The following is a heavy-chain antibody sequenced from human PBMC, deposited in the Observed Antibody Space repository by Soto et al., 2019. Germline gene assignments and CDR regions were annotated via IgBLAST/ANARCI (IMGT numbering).Heavy chain of an antibody. D-gene: IGHD3-9*01. CDR3: ARDVYDILTGYRYFDY. CDR2: IYYSGST. J-gene: IGHJ4*02. V-gene: IGHV4-31*03. Sequence: SETLSLSCTVSGGSISSGGYYWSWIRQHPGKGLEWIGYIYYSGSTYYNPSLKSRVTISVDTSKNQFSLKLSSVTAADTAVYYCARDVYDILTGYRYFDYWGQGTLVTVSS. CDR1: GGSISSGGYY.